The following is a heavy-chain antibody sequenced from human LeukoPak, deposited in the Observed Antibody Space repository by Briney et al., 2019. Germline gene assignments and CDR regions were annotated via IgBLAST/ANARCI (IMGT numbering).Heavy chain of an antibody. CDR2: FYHIGST. Sequence: PSETLSLTCAVSGYSISSGYYWGWIRQPPGKGLEWIGSFYHIGSTYYNPSLKSRVTISVDTSKNQFSLKLSSVTAADTAVYYCARDVKVKAFDIWGQGTMVTVSS. CDR3: ARDVKVKAFDI. V-gene: IGHV4-38-2*02. J-gene: IGHJ3*02. D-gene: IGHD3-16*02. CDR1: GYSISSGYY.